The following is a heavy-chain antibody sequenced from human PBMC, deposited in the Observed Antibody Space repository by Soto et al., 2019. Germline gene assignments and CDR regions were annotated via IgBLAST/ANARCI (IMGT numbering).Heavy chain of an antibody. V-gene: IGHV4-61*08. Sequence: SETLSLTCIVSGDSVSSFGSYWTWIRQRPGKGLEWIGYIYYSELTDYNPSLKSRVTMSVDTSKNQFSLKLSSVTAADTAVYYCARDWGYCSSTSCPDGSGYYHYYGMDVWGQGTTVTVSS. J-gene: IGHJ6*02. CDR3: ARDWGYCSSTSCPDGSGYYHYYGMDV. CDR1: GDSVSSFGSY. CDR2: IYYSELT. D-gene: IGHD2-2*01.